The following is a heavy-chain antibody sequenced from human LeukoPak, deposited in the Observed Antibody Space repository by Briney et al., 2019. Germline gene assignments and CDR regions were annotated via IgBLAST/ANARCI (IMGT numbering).Heavy chain of an antibody. CDR3: TRDSSGYDWFYDY. D-gene: IGHD5-12*01. CDR1: GGSISSSNW. Sequence: PSGTLSLTCAVSGGSISSSNWWSWVRQPPGKGLEWSGEIYHSGSTNYNPSLKSRVTISVDTSKTQFSLKLTSVTAADTAVYYCTRDSSGYDWFYDYWGQGTLVTVSS. CDR2: IYHSGST. V-gene: IGHV4-4*02. J-gene: IGHJ4*02.